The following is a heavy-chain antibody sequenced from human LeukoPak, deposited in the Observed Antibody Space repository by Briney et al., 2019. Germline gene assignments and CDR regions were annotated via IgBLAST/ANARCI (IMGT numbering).Heavy chain of an antibody. D-gene: IGHD5-24*01. CDR3: ARDPGRDDYNSYYFDY. CDR1: SFSFDTFI. Sequence: PGGSLRLSCAASSFSFDTFIMSWVRQAPGRGLEWVSSISGDTSYIYYADSVKGRFTISRDNAKNSVYLQMNSLRAEDTAVYYCARDPGRDDYNSYYFDYWGQGTLVTVSS. CDR2: ISGDTSYI. V-gene: IGHV3-21*01. J-gene: IGHJ4*02.